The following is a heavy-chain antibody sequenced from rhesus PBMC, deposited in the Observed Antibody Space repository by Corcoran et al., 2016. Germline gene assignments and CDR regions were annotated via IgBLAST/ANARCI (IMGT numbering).Heavy chain of an antibody. V-gene: IGHV4-169*02. CDR1: GGSISSSY. J-gene: IGHJ4*01. CDR2: IYGSGSST. CDR3: AREENTVLVVVAMEGYYFDY. D-gene: IGHD2-21*01. Sequence: QLQLQESGPGLVKPSETLSVTCAVSGGSISSSYWSWIRQAPGKGLEWIGYIYGSGSSTNYNPSLKSRVTLSVDTSKNQFSLKLSSVTTADTAVYYCAREENTVLVVVAMEGYYFDYWGQGVLVTVSS.